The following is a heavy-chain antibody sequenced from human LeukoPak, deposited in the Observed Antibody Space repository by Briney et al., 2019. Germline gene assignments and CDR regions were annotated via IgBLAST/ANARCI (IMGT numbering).Heavy chain of an antibody. CDR1: GGSISSSSYY. CDR3: ARHGPRHPLGY. Sequence: SETLSLTCTVSGGSISSSSYYWGWIRQPPGKGLEWIGSIYYSGSTYYNPSLKSRVTISVDTSKNQFSLKLSSVTAADTAVYYCARHGPRHPLGYWGQGTLVTVSS. J-gene: IGHJ4*02. CDR2: IYYSGST. V-gene: IGHV4-39*01.